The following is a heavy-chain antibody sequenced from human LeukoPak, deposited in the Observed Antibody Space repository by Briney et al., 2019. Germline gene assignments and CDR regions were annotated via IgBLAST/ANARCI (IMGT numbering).Heavy chain of an antibody. CDR2: IYHSGST. D-gene: IGHD6-6*01. CDR1: GYSISSGYY. Sequence: PSETLSLTCAVSGYSISSGYYWGWIRQPPGKGLEWIGSIYHSGSTYYNPSLKSRVTISVDTSKNPFSLKLSSVTAADTAVYYCARLYSGSSDYFDYWGQGTLVTVSS. V-gene: IGHV4-38-2*01. J-gene: IGHJ4*02. CDR3: ARLYSGSSDYFDY.